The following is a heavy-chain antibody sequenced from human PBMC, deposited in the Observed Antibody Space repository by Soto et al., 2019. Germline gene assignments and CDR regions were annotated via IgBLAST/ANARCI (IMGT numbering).Heavy chain of an antibody. CDR3: ARERSAAGTGWFDP. V-gene: IGHV1-8*01. CDR2: MNPNSGNT. CDR1: GYTFTSYD. Sequence: QVQLVQSGAEVKKPGASVKVSCKASGYTFTSYDINWVRQATGQGLEWMGWMNPNSGNTGYAQKFQGRVTMPRNTSLSTAYMELSRLRSEDTAVYYCARERSAAGTGWFDPWGQGTLVTVSS. J-gene: IGHJ5*02. D-gene: IGHD6-13*01.